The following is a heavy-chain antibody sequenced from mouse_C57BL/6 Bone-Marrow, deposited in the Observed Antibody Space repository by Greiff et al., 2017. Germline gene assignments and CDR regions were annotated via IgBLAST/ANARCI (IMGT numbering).Heavy chain of an antibody. CDR1: GFTFSDYY. D-gene: IGHD3-3*01. Sequence: EVKLQESGGGLVQPGGSLKLSCAASGFTFSDYYMYWVRQTPEKRLEWVAYISNGGGSTYYPDTVKGRFTISRDNAKNTLYLQMSRLKSEDTAMYYCARQRGPAWFADWGQGTLVTVSA. CDR2: ISNGGGST. J-gene: IGHJ3*01. V-gene: IGHV5-12*01. CDR3: ARQRGPAWFAD.